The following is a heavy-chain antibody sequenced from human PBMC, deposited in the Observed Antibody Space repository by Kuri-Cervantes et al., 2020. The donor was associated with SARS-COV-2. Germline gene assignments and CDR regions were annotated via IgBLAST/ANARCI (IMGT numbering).Heavy chain of an antibody. J-gene: IGHJ4*02. CDR3: ASAAGYDFWSGVPENY. D-gene: IGHD3-3*01. CDR2: ISSSGSTI. Sequence: GESLKISCRPSGFTFGEYAMSWVRQAPGKGLEWVSSISSSGSTIYYADSVKGRFTISRDNAKNSLYLQMNSLRAEDTAVYYCASAAGYDFWSGVPENYWGQGTLVTVSS. V-gene: IGHV3-48*03. CDR1: GFTFGEYA.